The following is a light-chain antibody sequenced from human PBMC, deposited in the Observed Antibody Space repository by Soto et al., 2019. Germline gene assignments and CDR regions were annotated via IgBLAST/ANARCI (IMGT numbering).Light chain of an antibody. CDR3: QQYGSSPVT. J-gene: IGKJ1*01. CDR1: QSVSSSY. Sequence: EIVLTQSPGTLSLSPGERATLSCRASQSVSSSYLAWYQQKPGQAPRLLIYDASSRATGIPDRFSGSGSGTDFSLSISTLEPEDFAVYYCQQYGSSPVTFGQGNKVDIK. V-gene: IGKV3-20*01. CDR2: DAS.